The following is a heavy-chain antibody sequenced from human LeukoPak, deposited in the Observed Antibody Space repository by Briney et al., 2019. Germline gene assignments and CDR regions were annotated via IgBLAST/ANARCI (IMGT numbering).Heavy chain of an antibody. V-gene: IGHV3-9*01. CDR3: AKAMVRGVYDALDI. D-gene: IGHD3-10*01. CDR2: ISWNSGSI. CDR1: GFTFDDYA. Sequence: GGSLRLSCAASGFTFDDYAMHWVRQAPGKGLEWVSGISWNSGSIGYADSVKGRFTISRDNAKKSLYLQMNSLRAEDTALYYCAKAMVRGVYDALDIWGQGTVVTVSS. J-gene: IGHJ3*02.